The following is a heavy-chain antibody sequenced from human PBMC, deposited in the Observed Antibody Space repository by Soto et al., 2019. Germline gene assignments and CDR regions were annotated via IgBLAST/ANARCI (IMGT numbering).Heavy chain of an antibody. CDR3: ATDAMVRHGMDV. D-gene: IGHD3-10*01. CDR2: FDPEDGET. J-gene: IGHJ6*02. V-gene: IGHV1-24*01. Sequence: ASVKVSFKVSGYTLTELSMHWVRQAPGKGLEWMGGFDPEDGETIYAQKFQGRVTMTEDTSTDTAYMELSSLRSEDTAVYYCATDAMVRHGMDVWGQGTTVTVSS. CDR1: GYTLTELS.